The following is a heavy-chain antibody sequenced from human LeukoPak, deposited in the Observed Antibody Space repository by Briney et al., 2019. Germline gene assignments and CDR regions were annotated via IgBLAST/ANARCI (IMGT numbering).Heavy chain of an antibody. D-gene: IGHD4-17*01. J-gene: IGHJ4*02. Sequence: GGSLRLSCAASGFTFSSYSMNWVRQAPGKGLEWVSSISSSTSHIHYADSVKGRFTISRDTAKNLLFLQMNSLRAEDTAVYYCARDRADDGFDYWGQGTLVTVS. CDR2: ISSSTSHI. CDR1: GFTFSSYS. V-gene: IGHV3-21*01. CDR3: ARDRADDGFDY.